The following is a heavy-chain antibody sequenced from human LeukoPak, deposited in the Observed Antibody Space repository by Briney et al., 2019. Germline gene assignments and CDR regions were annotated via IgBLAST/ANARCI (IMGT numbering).Heavy chain of an antibody. J-gene: IGHJ4*02. CDR3: ARGSEEMTTVTEHPKSCYFDY. D-gene: IGHD4-17*01. V-gene: IGHV4-34*01. CDR1: GGSFSGYY. Sequence: PSETLSLTCAVYGGSFSGYYWSWIRQPPGKGLERIGEINHSGSTNYNPSLKSRVTISVDTSKNQFSLKLSSVTAADTAVYYCARGSEEMTTVTEHPKSCYFDYWGQGTLVTVSS. CDR2: INHSGST.